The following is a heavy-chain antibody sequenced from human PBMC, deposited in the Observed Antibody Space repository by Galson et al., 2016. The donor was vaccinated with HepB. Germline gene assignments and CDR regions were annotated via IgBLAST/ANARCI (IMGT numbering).Heavy chain of an antibody. CDR1: GYTFTNYW. V-gene: IGHV5-51*01. Sequence: QSGAEVKKTGESLKISCKASGYTFTNYWIGWVRQLPGKGLEWMGIIYPGDSDTRYSPSFPGQVTMSADTSITTAYLQWSSLKASDTAMYYCARRERGCSGGSCIPYYFDSWGQGTLVTISS. CDR3: ARRERGCSGGSCIPYYFDS. D-gene: IGHD2-15*01. J-gene: IGHJ4*02. CDR2: IYPGDSDT.